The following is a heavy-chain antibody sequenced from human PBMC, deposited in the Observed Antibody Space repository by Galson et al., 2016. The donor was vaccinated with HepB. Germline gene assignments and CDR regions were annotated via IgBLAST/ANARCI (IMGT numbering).Heavy chain of an antibody. CDR1: GGAISRSGYY. CDR3: ARIELVEIDP. D-gene: IGHD6-6*01. J-gene: IGHJ5*02. Sequence: SETLSLTCTVSGGAISRSGYYWGWIRQPPGKGLEWLGSIFDSGSTYYNPSFKSRVTMSVDTSKNQFSLNLSSVTAADTAVYFCARIELVEIDPWGQGTLVTVSS. CDR2: IFDSGST. V-gene: IGHV4-39*01.